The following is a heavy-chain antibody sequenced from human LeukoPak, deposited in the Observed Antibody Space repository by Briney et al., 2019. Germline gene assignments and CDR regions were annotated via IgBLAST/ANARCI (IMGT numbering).Heavy chain of an antibody. CDR1: GYTFTSYG. D-gene: IGHD6-13*01. Sequence: ASVKVSCKASGYTFTSYGISWVRQAPGQGLEWMGWISAYNGNTNYAQKLQGRVTMTTDTSTSTAYMELRSLRSDDTAVYYCARLSRVGSSFYSGGFDPWGQGTLVTVSS. CDR2: ISAYNGNT. J-gene: IGHJ5*02. V-gene: IGHV1-18*01. CDR3: ARLSRVGSSFYSGGFDP.